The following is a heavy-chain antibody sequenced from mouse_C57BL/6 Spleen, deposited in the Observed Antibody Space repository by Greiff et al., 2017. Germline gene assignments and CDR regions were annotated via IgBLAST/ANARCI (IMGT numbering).Heavy chain of an antibody. V-gene: IGHV1-63*01. J-gene: IGHJ3*01. D-gene: IGHD4-1*01. CDR2: IYPGGGYT. CDR1: GYTFTNYW. Sequence: VQLQQSGAELVRPGTSVKMSCKASGYTFTNYWIGWAKQRPGHGLEWIGDIYPGGGYTNYNEKFKGKATPTADKSSSTAYMQFSSLTSEDSAIYYCAREETGVAWFAYWGQGTLVTVSA. CDR3: AREETGVAWFAY.